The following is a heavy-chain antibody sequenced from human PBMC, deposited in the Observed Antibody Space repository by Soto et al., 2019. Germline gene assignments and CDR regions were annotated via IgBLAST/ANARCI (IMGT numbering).Heavy chain of an antibody. V-gene: IGHV1-69*01. CDR3: ARDGGRHSGGIDY. CDR1: GGAFSSYS. D-gene: IGHD1-26*01. J-gene: IGHJ4*02. Sequence: QVQLVQSGAEVKKPGSSVKVSCKASGGAFSSYSINWVRQAPGQGLEWMGEFIPIFGTANYAQKFQGRVTITADDSTSTAYMELSSLRSEATAVYYCARDGGRHSGGIDYWGQGTLVTVSS. CDR2: FIPIFGTA.